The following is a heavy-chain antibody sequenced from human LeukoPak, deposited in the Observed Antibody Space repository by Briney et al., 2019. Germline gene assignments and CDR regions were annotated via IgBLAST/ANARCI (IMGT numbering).Heavy chain of an antibody. J-gene: IGHJ3*02. CDR3: AKAGSRYDFWSGYDDAFDI. Sequence: PGGSLRLSCAASGFTFSSYGMHWVRQAPGKGLEWLAFIRYDGSNKYYADSVKGRFTISRDNSKNTLYLQMNSLRAEDTAVYYCAKAGSRYDFWSGYDDAFDIWGQGTMVTVSS. CDR1: GFTFSSYG. V-gene: IGHV3-30*02. CDR2: IRYDGSNK. D-gene: IGHD3-3*01.